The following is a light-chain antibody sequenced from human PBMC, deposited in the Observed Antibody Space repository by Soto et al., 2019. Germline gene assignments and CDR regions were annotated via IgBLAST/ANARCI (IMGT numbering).Light chain of an antibody. J-gene: IGLJ7*01. V-gene: IGLV2-23*02. CDR2: EVS. CDR1: SSDVGSHNL. Sequence: QSALTQPASVSGSPGQSITISCTGTSSDVGSHNLVSWYQQHPGQAPKLMIYEVSKRPLGVSARFSASKSGNTASLTISGHHAEDEADYYCGSYGGRRAVFGGGTQLTVL. CDR3: GSYGGRRAV.